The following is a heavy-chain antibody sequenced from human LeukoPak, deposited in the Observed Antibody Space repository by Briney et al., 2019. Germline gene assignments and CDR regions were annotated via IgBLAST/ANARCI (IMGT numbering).Heavy chain of an antibody. Sequence: ASVKVSCKASGYTFTGYYMHWVRQASGQGLEWMGWINPNSGGTNYAQKFQGRVTMTRDTSISTAYMELRSLRSDDTAVYYCARGVATISPFDYWGQGTLVTVSS. CDR2: INPNSGGT. D-gene: IGHD5-12*01. CDR1: GYTFTGYY. J-gene: IGHJ4*02. V-gene: IGHV1-2*02. CDR3: ARGVATISPFDY.